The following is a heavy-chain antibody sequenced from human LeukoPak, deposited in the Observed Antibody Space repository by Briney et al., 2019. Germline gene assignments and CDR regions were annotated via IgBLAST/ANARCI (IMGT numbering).Heavy chain of an antibody. V-gene: IGHV1-2*02. CDR3: AKDRYGDYEAPFHYYMDA. J-gene: IGHJ6*03. CDR1: GYTFSGFY. Sequence: GASVKVSCKASGYTFSGFYIHWVRQAPGQGLEWMGWINPNSGVTNYAQKLQGRVTITRDTSIDTACMQLSRLRSDDTAVYYCAKDRYGDYEAPFHYYMDAWGRGTTVTVSS. CDR2: INPNSGVT. D-gene: IGHD5-12*01.